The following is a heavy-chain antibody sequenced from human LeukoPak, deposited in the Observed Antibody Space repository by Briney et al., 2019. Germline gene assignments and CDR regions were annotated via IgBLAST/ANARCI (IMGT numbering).Heavy chain of an antibody. CDR1: GGSISSYY. J-gene: IGHJ3*02. Sequence: PSETLSLTCTGSGGSISSYYWSWIRQPPGKGLEWIGYIYYSGSTNYNPSLKSRVIILIDTSKNHFSLTLSSVTAADTAVYYCPRSDGYGLVGIWGQGTMVTVSS. CDR3: PRSDGYGLVGI. D-gene: IGHD3-10*01. V-gene: IGHV4-59*12. CDR2: IYYSGST.